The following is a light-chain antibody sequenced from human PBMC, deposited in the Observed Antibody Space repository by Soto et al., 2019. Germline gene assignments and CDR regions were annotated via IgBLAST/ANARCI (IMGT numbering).Light chain of an antibody. Sequence: EIVLTQSPGTLSLSPGESATLSCRASQSVNSRFLAWYQHKPGQAPRLLIYAASTRATGIPDRFSGSASGTDLTLTISRREPEDFAVYYCHQYGDSPPNTFGQGTKLEIK. V-gene: IGKV3-20*01. J-gene: IGKJ2*01. CDR3: HQYGDSPPNT. CDR2: AAS. CDR1: QSVNSRF.